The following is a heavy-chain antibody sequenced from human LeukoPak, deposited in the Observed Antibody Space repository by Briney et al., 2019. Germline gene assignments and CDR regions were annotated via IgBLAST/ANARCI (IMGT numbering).Heavy chain of an antibody. D-gene: IGHD2-15*01. Sequence: PGGSLRLSCAASGFTFSSSVMSWVRQAPGKGLEWVSSITGSGGSTYYADSVKGRFSISRDNSKNTLYLQMNSLRAEDTAVYYCARALNPLPGTYYFDYWGQGTLVTVSS. V-gene: IGHV3-23*01. J-gene: IGHJ4*02. CDR2: ITGSGGST. CDR1: GFTFSSSV. CDR3: ARALNPLPGTYYFDY.